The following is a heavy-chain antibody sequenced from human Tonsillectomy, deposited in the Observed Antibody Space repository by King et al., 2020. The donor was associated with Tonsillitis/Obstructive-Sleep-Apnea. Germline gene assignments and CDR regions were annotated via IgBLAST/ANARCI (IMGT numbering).Heavy chain of an antibody. CDR3: ARHVTEQWLVLYVPGALDY. CDR1: GGSISSSSYY. D-gene: IGHD6-19*01. Sequence: QLQESGPGLVKPSETLSLTCTVSGGSISSSSYYWGWIRQPPGKGLEWIGSIYYSGSTYYNPSLKSRVTISVDTSKNQFSLKLSSVTAADTAVYYCARHVTEQWLVLYVPGALDYWGQGTLVTVSS. J-gene: IGHJ4*02. CDR2: IYYSGST. V-gene: IGHV4-39*01.